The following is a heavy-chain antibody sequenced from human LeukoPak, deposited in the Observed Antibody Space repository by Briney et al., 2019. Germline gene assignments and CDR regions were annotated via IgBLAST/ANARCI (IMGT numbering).Heavy chain of an antibody. CDR1: GFTFSSYG. CDR3: AKSGKHITMVRGVPDY. CDR2: ISYDGSNK. D-gene: IGHD3-10*01. J-gene: IGHJ4*02. V-gene: IGHV3-30*18. Sequence: GGSLRLSCAASGFTFSSYGMHWVRQAPGKGLEWVAVISYDGSNKYYADSVEGRFTISRDNSKNTLYLQMNSLRAEDTAVYYCAKSGKHITMVRGVPDYWGQGTLVTVSS.